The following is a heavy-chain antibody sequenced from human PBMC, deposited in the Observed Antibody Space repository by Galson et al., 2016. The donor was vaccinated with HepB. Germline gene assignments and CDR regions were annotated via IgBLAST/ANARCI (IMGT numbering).Heavy chain of an antibody. CDR1: GFTFSSYA. D-gene: IGHD3-9*01. CDR2: ISGSGGST. J-gene: IGHJ6*02. CDR3: ARYYDISTGYSNYGMDV. Sequence: SLRLSCAASGFTFSSYAMSWVRQAPGKGLEWVSAISGSGGSTYYADSVKGRFTISRDNSKNTLYLQMNSLRAEDTAVYYCARYYDISTGYSNYGMDVWGQGTTVTVSS. V-gene: IGHV3-23*01.